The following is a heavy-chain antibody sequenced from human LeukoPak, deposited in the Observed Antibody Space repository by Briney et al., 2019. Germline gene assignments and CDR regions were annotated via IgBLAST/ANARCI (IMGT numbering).Heavy chain of an antibody. D-gene: IGHD1-26*01. V-gene: IGHV3-23*01. CDR3: AKGGKWDVTPFDY. J-gene: IGHJ4*02. CDR2: ISNSGGST. Sequence: GGSLRLSCVASGFTFSAYAMSWVRQAPGKGLEWVSGISNSGGSTNYADSVKGRFTISRDNSKNTLYLQVNSLRAEDTAVYYCAKGGKWDVTPFDYWGQGTLVTVSS. CDR1: GFTFSAYA.